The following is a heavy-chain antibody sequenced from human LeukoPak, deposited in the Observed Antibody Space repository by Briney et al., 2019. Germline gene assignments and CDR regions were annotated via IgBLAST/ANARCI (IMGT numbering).Heavy chain of an antibody. CDR3: ARDTYGSEY. Sequence: ASVKVSCTASVYTLSDHPMHSVRQAPGQGLARIGKISPDSGSTTYAQNFQDRVTMTRDTPTSIAYMELNSLRSEDTALYYCARDTYGSEYRGQGTLVTVSS. CDR2: ISPDSGST. CDR1: VYTLSDHP. D-gene: IGHD3-10*01. J-gene: IGHJ4*02. V-gene: IGHV1-46*01.